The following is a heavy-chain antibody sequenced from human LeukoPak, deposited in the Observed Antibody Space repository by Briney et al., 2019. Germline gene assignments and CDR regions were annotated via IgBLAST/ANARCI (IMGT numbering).Heavy chain of an antibody. CDR3: ARTYYYYYGMDV. CDR2: IWHDGSNK. J-gene: IGHJ6*04. Sequence: GGSLRLSCAASGFTFSSYGMHWVRQAPGKGLEWVAVIWHDGSNKYYADSVKGRFTISRDNSKNTLYLQMNSLRAEDTAVYYCARTYYYYYGMDVWGKGTTVTVSS. V-gene: IGHV3-33*01. CDR1: GFTFSSYG.